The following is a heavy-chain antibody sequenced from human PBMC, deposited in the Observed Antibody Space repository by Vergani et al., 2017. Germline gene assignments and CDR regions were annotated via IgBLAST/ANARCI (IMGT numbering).Heavy chain of an antibody. CDR1: GFTFSSYA. V-gene: IGHV3-23*04. CDR3: ARDTVTGTRYFGY. Sequence: EVQLVETGGGLIQPGGSLRLSCAASGFTFSSYAMSWVRQAPGKGLEWVSAISGSGGSTYYADSVKGRFTITRDNSKNTLFLQRNSLKPEDTAVYYCARDTVTGTRYFGYWGEGALVTVSS. CDR2: ISGSGGST. D-gene: IGHD6-19*01. J-gene: IGHJ4*02.